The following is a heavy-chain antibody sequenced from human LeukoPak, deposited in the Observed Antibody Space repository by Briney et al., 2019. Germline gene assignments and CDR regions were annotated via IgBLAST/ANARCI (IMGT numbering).Heavy chain of an antibody. CDR3: AREVAARRLGSWFDP. CDR1: GFIVSSNY. D-gene: IGHD6-6*01. Sequence: GGSLRLSCAASGFIVSSNYMSWVRQAPGKGLEWVANINQDGSEKYYVDSVKGRFTISRDNAKNSLYLQMNSLRAEDTAVYYCAREVAARRLGSWFDPWGQGTLVTVSS. CDR2: INQDGSEK. J-gene: IGHJ5*02. V-gene: IGHV3-7*01.